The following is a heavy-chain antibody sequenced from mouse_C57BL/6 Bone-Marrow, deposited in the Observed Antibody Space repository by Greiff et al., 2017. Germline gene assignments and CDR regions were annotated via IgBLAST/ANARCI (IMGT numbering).Heavy chain of an antibody. J-gene: IGHJ1*03. CDR2: IHPNSGST. CDR3: FCSTTVVAKTAYWYFDV. D-gene: IGHD1-1*01. V-gene: IGHV1-64*01. CDR1: GYTFTSYW. Sequence: QVHVKQSGAELVKPGASVKLSCKASGYTFTSYWMHWVKQRPGQGLEWIGMIHPNSGSTNYNEKFKSKATLTVDKSSRTAYMQLSSLTSEDSAVYYCFCSTTVVAKTAYWYFDVWGKGTTVTVSS.